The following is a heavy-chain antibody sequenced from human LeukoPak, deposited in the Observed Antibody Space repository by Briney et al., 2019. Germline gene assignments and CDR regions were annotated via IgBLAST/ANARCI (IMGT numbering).Heavy chain of an antibody. CDR1: GGSISSYY. J-gene: IGHJ5*02. D-gene: IGHD2-2*01. CDR3: ARLTVPLRFDP. Sequence: SETLSLTCTVSGGSISSYYWSWIRQPPGKGLEWIGYIYYSGGTNYNPSLESRVTISVDTSKNQFSLKLNSVSAADTAVYYCARLTVPLRFDPWGQGTLVTVSS. V-gene: IGHV4-59*01. CDR2: IYYSGGT.